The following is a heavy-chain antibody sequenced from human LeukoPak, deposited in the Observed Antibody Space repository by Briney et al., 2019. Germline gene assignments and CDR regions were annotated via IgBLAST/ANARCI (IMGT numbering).Heavy chain of an antibody. CDR3: ARGSIAYYYMDV. J-gene: IGHJ6*03. CDR2: ISWNSGSI. CDR1: GFTFDDYA. Sequence: TGGSLRLTCAASGFTFDDYAMHWVRQAPGKGLEWVSGISWNSGSIGYADSVKGRFTISRDNAKTSVYLQMNSLRVEDTAVYYCARGSIAYYYMDVWGKGTTVTISS. D-gene: IGHD3-16*01. V-gene: IGHV3-9*01.